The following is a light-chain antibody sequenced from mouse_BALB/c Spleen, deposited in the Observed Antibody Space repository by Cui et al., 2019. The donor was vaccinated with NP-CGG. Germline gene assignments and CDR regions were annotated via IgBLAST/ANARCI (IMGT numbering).Light chain of an antibody. CDR2: VTN. CDR1: IGTFKTKTF. V-gene: IGLV1*01. J-gene: IGLJ1*01. CDR3: TQCYSNHWV. Sequence: QAVVLKESALTTSPVETLQLIFRSIIGTFKTKTFANWVQKKPDHLFMGLIVVTNNRAPVFPARFSGSRIGDKVALTITGAQTEDEAIYFCTQCYSNHWVFGGGTKLTVL.